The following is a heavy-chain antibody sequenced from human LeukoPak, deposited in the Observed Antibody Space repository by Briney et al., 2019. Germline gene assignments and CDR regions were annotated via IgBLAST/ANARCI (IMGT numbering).Heavy chain of an antibody. CDR2: ISSSSSYI. D-gene: IGHD3-22*01. J-gene: IGHJ4*02. CDR3: ARDSDSSGYCDY. V-gene: IGHV3-21*01. Sequence: GGSLRLSCAASGFTFSSYSMNWVRQAPGKGLEWVSSISSSSSYIYYADSVKGRFTISGDNAKNSLYLQMNSLRAEDAAVYYCARDSDSSGYCDYWGQGTLVTVSS. CDR1: GFTFSSYS.